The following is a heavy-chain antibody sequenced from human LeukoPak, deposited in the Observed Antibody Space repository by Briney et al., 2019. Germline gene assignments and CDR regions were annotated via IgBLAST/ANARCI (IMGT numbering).Heavy chain of an antibody. CDR3: ARGSSRYCSSTSCNRYNWFDP. V-gene: IGHV4-34*01. D-gene: IGHD2-2*02. Sequence: SETLSLTCAVYGGSFSGYYWSWIRQPPGKGLEWIGESNHSGSTNYNPSLKSRVTISVDTSKNQFSLKLSSVTAADTAVYYCARGSSRYCSSTSCNRYNWFDPWGQGTLVTVSS. CDR2: SNHSGST. J-gene: IGHJ5*02. CDR1: GGSFSGYY.